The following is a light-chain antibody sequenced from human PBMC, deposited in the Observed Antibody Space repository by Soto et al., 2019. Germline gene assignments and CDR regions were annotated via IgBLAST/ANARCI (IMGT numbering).Light chain of an antibody. V-gene: IGKV1-5*03. CDR1: QSISNW. CDR3: QQYNSYLT. J-gene: IGKJ4*01. CDR2: KAS. Sequence: DIQMTQSPSTLSASVGDRVTITCRASQSISNWLAWYQQKPGKAPKLLIYKASSLESGVPSRFSGSGSGTEFTLTISSLQPDDFATYYCQQYNSYLTFGGGSKAAI.